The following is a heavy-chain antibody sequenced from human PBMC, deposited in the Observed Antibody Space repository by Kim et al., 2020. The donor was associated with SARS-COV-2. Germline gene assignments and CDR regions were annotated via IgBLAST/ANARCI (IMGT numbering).Heavy chain of an antibody. CDR3: ASSGSLYCSGGSCHDYSYGVGV. CDR1: GGSISSYY. J-gene: IGHJ6*02. Sequence: SETLSLTCTVSGGSISSYYWSWIRQPPGKGLEWIGYIYYSGSTNYNPSPKSRVTISVDTSRNQCALKLSSVPAADTAVYYCASSGSLYCSGGSCHDYSYGVGVWGQGTTVTVSS. V-gene: IGHV4-59*01. D-gene: IGHD2-15*01. CDR2: IYYSGST.